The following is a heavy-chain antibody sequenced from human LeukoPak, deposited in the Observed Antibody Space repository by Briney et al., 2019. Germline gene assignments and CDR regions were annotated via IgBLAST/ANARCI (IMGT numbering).Heavy chain of an antibody. Sequence: GGSLRLSCAASGFTFSTYWMTWVRQAPGKGLEWVANIRQDGSERYYVDSVKGRFTISRDNAKNSLYLQMYSLRAEDTAVYYCARPKESDSRILYFDPWGQGTLVTVSS. CDR2: IRQDGSER. J-gene: IGHJ5*02. CDR1: GFTFSTYW. V-gene: IGHV3-7*01. D-gene: IGHD2-15*01. CDR3: ARPKESDSRILYFDP.